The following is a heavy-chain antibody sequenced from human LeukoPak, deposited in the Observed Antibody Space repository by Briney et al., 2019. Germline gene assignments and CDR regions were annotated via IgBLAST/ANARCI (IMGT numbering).Heavy chain of an antibody. J-gene: IGHJ5*02. V-gene: IGHV4-61*02. D-gene: IGHD3-22*01. CDR2: IYTTGST. CDR3: AREKTHYYDSP. Sequence: PSQTLSLTCTVSGGSTSSVSYYWSWIREPAGKGLEWIGRIYTTGSTEYNPSLKSRVTVSVDPSKNQFSLRLSSVTAADTAVYYCAREKTHYYDSPWGQGTLVTVSS. CDR1: GGSTSSVSYY.